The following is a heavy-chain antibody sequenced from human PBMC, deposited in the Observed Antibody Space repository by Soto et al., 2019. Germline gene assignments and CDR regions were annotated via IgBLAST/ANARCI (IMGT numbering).Heavy chain of an antibody. D-gene: IGHD1-1*01. CDR1: GYTFTSYD. J-gene: IGHJ6*02. Sequence: ASVKVSCKASGYTFTSYDINWVRQATGQGLEWMGWMNPNSGNTGYAQKFQGRVTMTRNTSISTAYMELSSLRSEDTAVYYCARGPLRGLEFPSYYYYGMDVWGQGTTVTVSS. CDR3: ARGPLRGLEFPSYYYYGMDV. V-gene: IGHV1-8*01. CDR2: MNPNSGNT.